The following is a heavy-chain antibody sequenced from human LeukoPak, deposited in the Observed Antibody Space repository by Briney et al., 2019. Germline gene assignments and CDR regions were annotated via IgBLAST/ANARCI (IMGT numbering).Heavy chain of an antibody. CDR3: AKDRAPYSYSGLDV. V-gene: IGHV3-9*01. CDR1: GFTFSSYG. J-gene: IGHJ6*02. Sequence: GRSLRLSCAASGFTFSSYGMHWVRQAPGKGLEWVSSITWNGETASYADSVRGRFTIFRDNAGNSLYLQMNSLSGVDTALYYCAKDRAPYSYSGLDVWGQGTSVTVSS. CDR2: ITWNGETA.